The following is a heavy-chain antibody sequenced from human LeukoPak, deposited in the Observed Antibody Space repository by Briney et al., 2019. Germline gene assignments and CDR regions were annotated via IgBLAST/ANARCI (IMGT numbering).Heavy chain of an antibody. Sequence: GASVNVSCKASGYTFTGYYMHWLRQAPGQGLEWMGWIDPNSGGTNYAQKFHGRVTLTRDTSISTAYMELSSLRSDDTAVYYCARGEITSGGVIVVFDYWGQGTLVTVSS. CDR2: IDPNSGGT. V-gene: IGHV1-2*02. J-gene: IGHJ4*02. D-gene: IGHD3-16*02. CDR3: ARGEITSGGVIVVFDY. CDR1: GYTFTGYY.